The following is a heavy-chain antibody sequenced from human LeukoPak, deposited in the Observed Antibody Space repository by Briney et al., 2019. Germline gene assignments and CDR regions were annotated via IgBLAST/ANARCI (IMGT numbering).Heavy chain of an antibody. D-gene: IGHD2-2*01. V-gene: IGHV1-24*01. CDR3: ATVLGYCSSTGCPPPEYFQH. CDR2: FDPEDGET. Sequence: ASVKVSCKVSGYTLTELSMHWVRQAPGKGLEWMGGFDPEDGETIYAQKFQGRVTMTEDTSTDTAYMELSSLRSEDTAVYYCATVLGYCSSTGCPPPEYFQHWGQGTLVTVSS. CDR1: GYTLTELS. J-gene: IGHJ1*01.